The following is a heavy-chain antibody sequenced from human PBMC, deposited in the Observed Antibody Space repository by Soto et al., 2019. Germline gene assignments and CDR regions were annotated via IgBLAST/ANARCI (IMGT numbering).Heavy chain of an antibody. CDR1: GFTFDDYA. CDR2: ISCNSGSI. Sequence: GGSLRLSCAASGFTFDDYAMHWVRQAPGKGLEWVSGISCNSGSIGYADSVKGRFTISRDNAKNSLYLQMNSLRAEDTALYYCAKAPPLGMGEVWFDPWGQGTLVTVSS. CDR3: AKAPPLGMGEVWFDP. D-gene: IGHD3-16*01. V-gene: IGHV3-9*01. J-gene: IGHJ5*02.